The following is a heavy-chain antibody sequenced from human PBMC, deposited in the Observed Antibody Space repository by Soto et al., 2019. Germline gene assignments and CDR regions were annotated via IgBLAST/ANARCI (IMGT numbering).Heavy chain of an antibody. CDR1: VFPFSSYW. D-gene: IGHD2-2*01. V-gene: IGHV3-74*01. CDR2: INHDGRST. Sequence: GGSLRLSCAASVFPFSSYWMHWVRQGPGKGLEWVSRINHDGRSTNYADSVKGRFTISRDNAKNTPYLQMNSLRAEDTAVYCCARDSRGIVLEPAALGGLDVGGQGTRVTVSS. CDR3: ARDSRGIVLEPAALGGLDV. J-gene: IGHJ6*02.